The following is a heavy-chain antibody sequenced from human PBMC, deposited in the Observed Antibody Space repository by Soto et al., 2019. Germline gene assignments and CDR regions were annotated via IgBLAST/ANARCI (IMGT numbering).Heavy chain of an antibody. D-gene: IGHD3-3*01. CDR3: ARDTFGGAYDFLH. CDR1: GFTVSSFY. Sequence: EVQLVESGGGLVQPGGSLRLSGAASGFTVSSFYMTWVRQAPGKGLQWVAVISSGGSTYYADSVKGRFTISRDNSKNTLYLEMNSLRAEDTAVYYCARDTFGGAYDFLHGGQGTLVTVSS. J-gene: IGHJ4*02. CDR2: ISSGGST. V-gene: IGHV3-66*01.